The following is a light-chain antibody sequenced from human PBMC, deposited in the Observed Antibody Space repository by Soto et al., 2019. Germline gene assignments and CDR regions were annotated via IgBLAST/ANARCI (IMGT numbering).Light chain of an antibody. Sequence: EIVLTQSPATLSSSPGERATLSCRASQTVGVRLAWYQHKPGQPPRLIIYEASNRAAGIPARFSGSGSGTDFTLTITSLEPEDFAFSYCPHRQRWPRTFGQGTKVDVK. CDR2: EAS. V-gene: IGKV3-11*01. J-gene: IGKJ1*01. CDR1: QTVGVR. CDR3: PHRQRWPRT.